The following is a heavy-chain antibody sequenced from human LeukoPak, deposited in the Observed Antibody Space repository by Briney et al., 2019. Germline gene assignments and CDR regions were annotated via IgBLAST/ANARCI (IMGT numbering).Heavy chain of an antibody. CDR3: ARVDYGGQRDAFDI. Sequence: GASVKVSCKASGGTFSSYAISWVRQAPGQGLEWMGGIIPIFGTANYAQKFQGRVTITADKSTSTAYMELSSLRSEDTAVYYCARVDYGGQRDAFDIWGQGTMVTVSS. D-gene: IGHD4-23*01. CDR1: GGTFSSYA. V-gene: IGHV1-69*06. J-gene: IGHJ3*02. CDR2: IIPIFGTA.